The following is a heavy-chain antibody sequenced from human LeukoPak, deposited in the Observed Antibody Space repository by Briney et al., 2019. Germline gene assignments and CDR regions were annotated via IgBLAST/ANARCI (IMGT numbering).Heavy chain of an antibody. CDR2: IIPILGIA. V-gene: IGHV1-69*04. Sequence: ASVKVSCKASGGTFSSYAISWVRQAPGQGREWMGRIIPILGIANYAQKFQGRVTITADKSTSTAYTELSSLRSEDTAVYYCAREKGAKDYYGSGSYSYWGQGTLVTVSS. CDR3: AREKGAKDYYGSGSYSY. CDR1: GGTFSSYA. J-gene: IGHJ4*02. D-gene: IGHD3-10*01.